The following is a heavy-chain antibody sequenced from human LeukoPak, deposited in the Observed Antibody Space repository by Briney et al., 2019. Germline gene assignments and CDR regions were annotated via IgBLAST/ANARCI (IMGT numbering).Heavy chain of an antibody. CDR1: GFTFSAYG. J-gene: IGHJ4*02. CDR3: AKEVGYNYAPLDY. V-gene: IGHV3-30*18. CDR2: ISKTGGTK. Sequence: GGSLRLSCAASGFTFSAYGMQWVRQAPGKGLEWLAVISKTGGTKYYADSVRGRFTVSRDNAGNTLYLQMNSLRPEDTAVYYCAKEVGYNYAPLDYWGLGTLVTVSS. D-gene: IGHD5-18*01.